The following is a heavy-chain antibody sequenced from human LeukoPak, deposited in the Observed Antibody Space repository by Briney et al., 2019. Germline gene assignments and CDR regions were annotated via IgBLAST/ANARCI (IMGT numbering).Heavy chain of an antibody. CDR2: IYTSGST. D-gene: IGHD3-16*02. CDR1: GGSISSYY. V-gene: IGHV4-4*07. J-gene: IGHJ4*02. Sequence: SETLSLTCTVSGGSISSYYWSWIRQPAGKGLEGIGRIYTSGSTNYNPSLKSRVTMSVDTSKNQFSLKLSSVTAADTAVYYCARSPDYDYVWGSYRYDYWGQGTLVTVSS. CDR3: ARSPDYDYVWGSYRYDY.